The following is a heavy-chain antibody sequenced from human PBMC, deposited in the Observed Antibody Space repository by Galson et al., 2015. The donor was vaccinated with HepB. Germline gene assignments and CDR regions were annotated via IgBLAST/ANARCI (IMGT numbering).Heavy chain of an antibody. CDR3: VTDRLRTTSLVPIV. CDR1: GFTFSDYT. V-gene: IGHV3-23*01. J-gene: IGHJ4*02. D-gene: IGHD1-1*01. CDR2: ITRSGDAK. Sequence: SLRLSCAVSGFTFSDYTMTWVRQAPGKDLEWVSLITRSGDAKYYTDSVKGRFTVSRDNSNNTLFLDMYSLRAEDTAIYYCVTDRLRTTSLVPIVWGQGTLVSVSS.